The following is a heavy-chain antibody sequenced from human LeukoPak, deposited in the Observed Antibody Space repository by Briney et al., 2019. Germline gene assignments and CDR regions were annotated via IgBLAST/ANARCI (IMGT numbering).Heavy chain of an antibody. CDR1: GYTFTSYG. V-gene: IGHV1-18*04. D-gene: IGHD3-16*01. Sequence: GASVKVSCKASGYTFTSYGISWVRQAPGQGLEWMGWFSAYNGNTNYAQKLQGRVTMTTDTSTSTAYMELRSLRSDDTAVYYCARDPLGGAVANNWFDPWGQGTLVTVSS. CDR3: ARDPLGGAVANNWFDP. CDR2: FSAYNGNT. J-gene: IGHJ5*02.